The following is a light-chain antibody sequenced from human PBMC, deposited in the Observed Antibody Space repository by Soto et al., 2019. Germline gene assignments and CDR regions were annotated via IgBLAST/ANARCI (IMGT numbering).Light chain of an antibody. CDR2: DAS. CDR1: QSVSNF. Sequence: EIVVTQSLGTLSLSPGEGATLSCRASQSVSNFLAWYQQKPGQAPRLLIYDASNRATGIPARFSGSGSGTEFTLTISSLQSEDFAVYYCQQYNNWPRTFGQGTKVDIK. V-gene: IGKV3D-15*01. J-gene: IGKJ1*01. CDR3: QQYNNWPRT.